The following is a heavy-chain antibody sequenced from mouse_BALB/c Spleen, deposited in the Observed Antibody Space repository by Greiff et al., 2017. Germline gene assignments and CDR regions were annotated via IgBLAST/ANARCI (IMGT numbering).Heavy chain of an antibody. CDR3: ARSDYGSSYYAMDY. Sequence: VKLQESGAELAKPGASVKMSCKASGYTFTSYWMHWVKQRPGQGLEWIGYINPSTGYTEYNQKFKDKATLTADKSSSTAYMQLSSLTSEDSAVYYCARSDYGSSYYAMDYWGQGTSVTVSS. V-gene: IGHV1-7*01. D-gene: IGHD1-1*01. J-gene: IGHJ4*01. CDR2: INPSTGYT. CDR1: GYTFTSYW.